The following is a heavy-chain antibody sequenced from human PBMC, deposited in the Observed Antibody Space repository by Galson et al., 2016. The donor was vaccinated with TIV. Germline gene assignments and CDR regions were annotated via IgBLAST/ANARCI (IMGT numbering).Heavy chain of an antibody. V-gene: IGHV3-74*01. Sequence: SLRLSCAASGFTFSSYWMYWVRQAPGKGLVWVSRINSDGSIRSYVDSVKGRLSISRDNAKNTLYLQMNNLRAEDTAVYYCTRVLSPAYCTSTSCPFDYWGQGTLVTVPS. D-gene: IGHD2-2*01. CDR1: GFTFSSYW. CDR3: TRVLSPAYCTSTSCPFDY. J-gene: IGHJ4*02. CDR2: INSDGSIR.